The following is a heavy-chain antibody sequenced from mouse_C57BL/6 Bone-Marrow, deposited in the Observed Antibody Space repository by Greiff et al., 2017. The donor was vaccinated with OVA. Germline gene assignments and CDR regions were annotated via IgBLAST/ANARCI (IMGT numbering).Heavy chain of an antibody. V-gene: IGHV3-4*01. J-gene: IGHJ1*03. Sequence: VQLQQSGPALVKPSQTVSLTCTVTGYSITNGNHWWNWIRPVSGSKLEWIGYIRSSGSTDSNPSLKRRISITRDTSKNQLFLQLNSVTTEDIATYYCAREGVWSYFDFWGTGTTVTVSS. CDR3: AREGVWSYFDF. CDR2: IRSSGST. D-gene: IGHD2-10*02. CDR1: GYSITNGNHW.